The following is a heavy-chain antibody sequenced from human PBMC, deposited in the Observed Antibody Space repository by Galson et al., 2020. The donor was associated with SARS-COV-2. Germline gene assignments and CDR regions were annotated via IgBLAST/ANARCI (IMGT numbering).Heavy chain of an antibody. J-gene: IGHJ4*02. D-gene: IGHD1-1*01. CDR2: TYYRSKWYN. V-gene: IGHV6-1*01. CDR1: GDSVSSNIAA. CDR3: ARNCGTGTTGCDY. Sequence: SQTLSLTCVISGDSVSSNIAAWNWIRQSPSRGLEWLGRTYYRSKWYNGYAESVRSRIIINPDTSKNQFSLQLNSVTPEDTAVYYCARNCGTGTTGCDYWGQGTLVTVSS.